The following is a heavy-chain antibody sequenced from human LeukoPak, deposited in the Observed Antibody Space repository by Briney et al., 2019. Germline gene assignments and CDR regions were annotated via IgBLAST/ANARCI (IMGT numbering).Heavy chain of an antibody. D-gene: IGHD3-22*01. Sequence: AASVTVSCKASGYTFTGYYMHWVRQAPGQGLEWMGWINPNSGGTNYAQKFQGRVTMTRDTSISTAYMELSRLRSDDTAVYYCAREDVYYDSSGYFPLWGQGTLVTVSS. J-gene: IGHJ4*02. CDR2: INPNSGGT. V-gene: IGHV1-2*02. CDR3: AREDVYYDSSGYFPL. CDR1: GYTFTGYY.